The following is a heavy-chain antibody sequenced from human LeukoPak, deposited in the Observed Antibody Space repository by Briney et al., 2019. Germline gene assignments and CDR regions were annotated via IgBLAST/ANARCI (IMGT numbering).Heavy chain of an antibody. CDR3: ARDFNWNEPYYFDY. CDR1: GFILENHA. D-gene: IGHD1-1*01. CDR2: TSSNGEVK. J-gene: IGHJ4*02. Sequence: GGSLRLSCVASGFILENHAMSWIRQAPGKGLEWVSGTSSNGEVKYYADSAKGRFTVPRDNSKDTLYLQMDSLGVEDTAMYYCARDFNWNEPYYFDYWGPGTLVTVSS. V-gene: IGHV3-23*01.